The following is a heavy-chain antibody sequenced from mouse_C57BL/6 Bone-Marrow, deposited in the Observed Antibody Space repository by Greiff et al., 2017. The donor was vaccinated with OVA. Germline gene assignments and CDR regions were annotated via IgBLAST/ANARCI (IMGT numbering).Heavy chain of an antibody. J-gene: IGHJ2*01. V-gene: IGHV1-81*01. CDR3: ARDGYYLYYFDY. Sequence: QVQLQQSGAELARPGASVKLSCKASGYTFTSYGISWVKQRTGPGLEWIGEIYPRSGNTYYNEKFKGKATLTADKSSSTAYMELRSLTSEDSAVYFGARDGYYLYYFDYWGQGTTLTVSS. CDR1: GYTFTSYG. CDR2: IYPRSGNT. D-gene: IGHD2-3*01.